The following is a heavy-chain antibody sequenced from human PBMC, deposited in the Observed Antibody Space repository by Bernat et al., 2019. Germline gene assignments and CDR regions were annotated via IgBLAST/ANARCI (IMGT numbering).Heavy chain of an antibody. V-gene: IGHV3-66*01. Sequence: EVQLVESGGDLVQPGGSLRLSCAASGFTVSSTYMSWVRQAPGKGLEWVSVIYSSGSTYYAESVKGRFTISRDNAKNSLYLQMDSLRAEDTAVYYCAKVASRYCSGGSCSSGYFDYWGQGNLVTISA. CDR2: IYSSGST. D-gene: IGHD2-15*01. CDR1: GFTVSSTY. CDR3: AKVASRYCSGGSCSSGYFDY. J-gene: IGHJ4*02.